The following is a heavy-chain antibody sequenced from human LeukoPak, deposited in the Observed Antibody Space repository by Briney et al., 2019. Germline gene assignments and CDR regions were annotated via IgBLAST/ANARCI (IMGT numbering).Heavy chain of an antibody. J-gene: IGHJ4*02. CDR3: AKDPHSRRSPIHWGNYFDY. D-gene: IGHD3-16*01. CDR2: IRYDGSNK. V-gene: IGHV3-30*02. CDR1: GFTFSSYG. Sequence: GGSLRLSCAASGFTFSSYGMHWVRQAPGKGLEWVAFIRYDGSNKYYADSVKGRFTISRDNSKNTLYLQMNSLRAEDTAVYHCAKDPHSRRSPIHWGNYFDYWGQGTLVTVSS.